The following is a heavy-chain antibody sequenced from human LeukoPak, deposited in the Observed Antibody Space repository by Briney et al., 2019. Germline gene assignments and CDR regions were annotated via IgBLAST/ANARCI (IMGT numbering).Heavy chain of an antibody. D-gene: IGHD6-19*01. CDR1: GYTLTELS. Sequence: ASVKVSCKVSGYTLTELSMHWVRQAPGKGLEWMGGFDPEDGETIYAQKFQGRVTMTEDTSTDTAYMELSSLRFEDTAVYYCATMRREAVADAFDIWGQGTMVTVSS. CDR3: ATMRREAVADAFDI. CDR2: FDPEDGET. V-gene: IGHV1-24*01. J-gene: IGHJ3*02.